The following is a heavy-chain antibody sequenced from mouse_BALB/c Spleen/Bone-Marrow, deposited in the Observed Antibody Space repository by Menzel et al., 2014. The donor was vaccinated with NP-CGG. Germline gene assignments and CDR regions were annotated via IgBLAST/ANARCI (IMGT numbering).Heavy chain of an antibody. CDR2: IYPGNVNT. D-gene: IGHD1-1*01. J-gene: IGHJ2*01. Sequence: QVHLQQPGPELVKPGASVRISCKASGYTFTSYYIHWVKQRPGQGLEWIGWIYPGNVNTKYNEKFKGKATLTADKSSSTAYMQLSSLTSEDSAVYFCARNYGFDYWGQGTTLTVSS. V-gene: IGHV1S56*01. CDR3: ARNYGFDY. CDR1: GYTFTSYY.